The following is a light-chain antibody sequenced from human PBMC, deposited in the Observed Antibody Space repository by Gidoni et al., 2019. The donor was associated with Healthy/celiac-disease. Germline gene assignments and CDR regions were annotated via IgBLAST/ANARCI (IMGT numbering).Light chain of an antibody. V-gene: IGLV1-40*01. CDR2: GNS. CDR1: SSNIGAGYD. J-gene: IGLJ2*01. Sequence: QSVLTPPPSVSGAPGQRVPISCTGSSSNIGAGYDVHWYQQLPGTAPKLLIYGNSNRPSGVPDRFSGSKSGTSASLAITGLQAEDEADYYCQSYDSSLSGWGVFGGGTKLTVL. CDR3: QSYDSSLSGWGV.